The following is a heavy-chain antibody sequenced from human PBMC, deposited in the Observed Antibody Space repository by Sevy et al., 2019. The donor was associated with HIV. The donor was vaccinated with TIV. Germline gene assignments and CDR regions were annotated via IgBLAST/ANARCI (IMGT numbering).Heavy chain of an antibody. CDR1: RFSFNGYG. D-gene: IGHD2-8*02. J-gene: IGHJ5*02. V-gene: IGHV3-30*02. Sequence: GGSLRLSCAASRFSFNGYGMHWVRQAPGKGLEWVAFIRYDGSNKYYANSVKGRLTISRDDSKNTLYLQMNSLRAEDTAPYYCARGTPAFCTGGVCFNWFDPWGQGTLVTVSS. CDR2: IRYDGSNK. CDR3: ARGTPAFCTGGVCFNWFDP.